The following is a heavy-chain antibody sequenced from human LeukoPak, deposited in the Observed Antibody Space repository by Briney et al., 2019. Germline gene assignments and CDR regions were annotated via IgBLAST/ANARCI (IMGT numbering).Heavy chain of an antibody. CDR2: INPNSGDT. CDR3: ARGHWATVTTYFDY. CDR1: GYTFTSYY. J-gene: IGHJ4*02. Sequence: ASVKVSCKASGYTFTSYYMHWVRQAPGHGLEWMGRINPNSGDTIYAQKFQGRVTMTRDTSISTAYMELSSLRSEDTAVYYCARGHWATVTTYFDYWGQGTLVTVSS. V-gene: IGHV1-2*06. D-gene: IGHD4-17*01.